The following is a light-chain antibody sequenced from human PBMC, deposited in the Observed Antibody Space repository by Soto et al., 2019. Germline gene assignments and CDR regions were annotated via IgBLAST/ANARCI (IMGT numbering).Light chain of an antibody. J-gene: IGKJ5*01. CDR1: QSISSY. V-gene: IGKV1-39*01. CDR2: AAS. CDR3: KDSYQPPST. Sequence: VSQAGYSLCASVGDRDTITCRASQSISSYLNWYQQEPGKAPKFLIYAASSLQSGVPSRFSGSGSGTEFALALRCLQPEDPPTYYLKDSYQPPSTIARGTRLEIK.